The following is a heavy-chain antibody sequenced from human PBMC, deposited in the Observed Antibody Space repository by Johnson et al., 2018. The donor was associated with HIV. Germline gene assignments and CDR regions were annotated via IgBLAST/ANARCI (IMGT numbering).Heavy chain of an antibody. CDR1: GFTFSDYY. V-gene: IGHV3-11*04. D-gene: IGHD6-13*01. CDR3: ATYSSSWYKGGYAFDI. CDR2: ISSSGSTI. Sequence: QVQLVESGGGLVKPGGSLRLSCAVSGFTFSDYYMSWIRQAPGKGLEWVSYISSSGSTIYYADSVKGRFTISRANDKNSLYLQMNSLRAEDTAVYYCATYSSSWYKGGYAFDIWGQGTMVTVSS. J-gene: IGHJ3*02.